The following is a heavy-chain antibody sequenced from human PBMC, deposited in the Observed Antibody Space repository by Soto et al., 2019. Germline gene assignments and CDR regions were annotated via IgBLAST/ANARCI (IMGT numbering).Heavy chain of an antibody. D-gene: IGHD1-26*01. Sequence: QVQLVQSGAEVKKPGASVKVSCKASGYTFTGYYMHWVRQAPGQGLEWMGWINPNSGGTNYAQKFQGWGTRTRDSSISPAYRELSTLRSDDTAVYYCARAWSYVSPDAFDIWGQGTMVTVSS. CDR3: ARAWSYVSPDAFDI. CDR1: GYTFTGYY. J-gene: IGHJ3*02. CDR2: INPNSGGT. V-gene: IGHV1-2*04.